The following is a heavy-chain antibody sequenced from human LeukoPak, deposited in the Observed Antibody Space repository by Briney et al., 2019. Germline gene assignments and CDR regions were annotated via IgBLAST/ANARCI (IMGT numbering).Heavy chain of an antibody. Sequence: ASVKVSCKASGYTFTSYGISWVRQAPGQGLEWMGWISAYNGNTNYAQKLQGRVTMTTDTSTSTAYMELRSLRSDDTVVYYCARARDPWAPNWFDPWGQGTLVTVSS. CDR3: ARARDPWAPNWFDP. J-gene: IGHJ5*02. CDR1: GYTFTSYG. D-gene: IGHD7-27*01. CDR2: ISAYNGNT. V-gene: IGHV1-18*04.